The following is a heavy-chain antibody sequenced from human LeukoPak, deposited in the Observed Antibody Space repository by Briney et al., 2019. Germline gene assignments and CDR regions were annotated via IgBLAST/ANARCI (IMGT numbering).Heavy chain of an antibody. V-gene: IGHV3-43*02. Sequence: QAGGSLRLSCAASGFTFDDYAMHWVRQAPGKGLEWVSVISGDGSNTYYTDSVKGRFTVSRDNSKNTLYLQMSSLRAEDTAVYYCAKDRVAVAAYFHYWGQGTLVTVSS. D-gene: IGHD6-19*01. J-gene: IGHJ4*02. CDR3: AKDRVAVAAYFHY. CDR1: GFTFDDYA. CDR2: ISGDGSNT.